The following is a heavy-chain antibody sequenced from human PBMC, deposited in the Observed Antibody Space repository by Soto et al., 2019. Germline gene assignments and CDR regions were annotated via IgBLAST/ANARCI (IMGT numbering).Heavy chain of an antibody. J-gene: IGHJ4*02. D-gene: IGHD3-22*01. CDR3: AGGRVPKSSGYCPFDY. CDR2: ISTFNGKT. V-gene: IGHV1-18*01. Sequence: QVQLVQSGAEVKKPGASVKVSCKASGYTCISYGISLVRQAPGPGLEWMGWISTFNGKTNYAQNVQGRVTMTTDTSTTTTYMELRSPKSADTAVYYCAGGRVPKSSGYCPFDYWGQGTLVTVSS. CDR1: GYTCISYG.